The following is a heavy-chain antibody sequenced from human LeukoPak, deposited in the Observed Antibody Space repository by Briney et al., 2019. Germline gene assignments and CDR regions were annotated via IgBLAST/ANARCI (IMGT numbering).Heavy chain of an antibody. V-gene: IGHV1-69*13. J-gene: IGHJ2*01. D-gene: IGHD1-1*01. CDR1: GGTFSSYA. CDR2: IIPIFGTA. CDR3: AGRWRGGINWYFDL. Sequence: SVKVSCKASGGTFSSYAISWVRQAPRQGLEWMGGIIPIFGTANYAQKFQGRVTITADESTSTAYMELSSLRSEDTAVYYCAGRWRGGINWYFDLWGRGTLVTVSS.